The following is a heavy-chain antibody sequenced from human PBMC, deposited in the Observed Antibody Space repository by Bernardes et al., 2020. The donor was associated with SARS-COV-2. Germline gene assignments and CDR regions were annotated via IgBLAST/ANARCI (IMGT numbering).Heavy chain of an antibody. V-gene: IGHV3-30*18. CDR3: AKDSSSWYRENWFDP. Sequence: GGSLRLSCAASGFTFSSYAMSWVRQAPGKGLEWVAVISYDGSNKYYADSVKGRFTISRDNSKNTLYLQMNSLRAEDTAVYYCAKDSSSWYRENWFDPWGQGTLVTVSS. CDR2: ISYDGSNK. D-gene: IGHD6-13*01. CDR1: GFTFSSYA. J-gene: IGHJ5*02.